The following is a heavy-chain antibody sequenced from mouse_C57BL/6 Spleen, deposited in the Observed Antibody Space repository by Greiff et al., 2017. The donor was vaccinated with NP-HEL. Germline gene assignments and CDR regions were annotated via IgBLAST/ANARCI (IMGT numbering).Heavy chain of an antibody. CDR1: GFTFSSYG. CDR2: ISSGGSYT. CDR3: AREGDYGSSWFAY. J-gene: IGHJ3*01. V-gene: IGHV5-6*01. Sequence: EVQGVESGGDLVKPGGSLKLSCAASGFTFSSYGMSWVRQTPDKRLEWVATISSGGSYTYYPDSVKGRFTISRDNAKNTLYLQMSSLKSDDTAMYYCAREGDYGSSWFAYWGQGTLVTVSA. D-gene: IGHD1-1*01.